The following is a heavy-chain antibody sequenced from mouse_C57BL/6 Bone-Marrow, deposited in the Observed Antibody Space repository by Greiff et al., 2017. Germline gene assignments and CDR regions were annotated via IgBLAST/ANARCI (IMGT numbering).Heavy chain of an antibody. Sequence: VKLVESGAELARPGASVKMSCKASGCTFTSYTMHWVKQRPGQGLEWIGYINPSSGYTKYNQKFKDKATLTADKSSSTAYMQLSSLTSEDSAVYYCAREVGTDYFDYWGQGTTLTVSS. D-gene: IGHD1-1*02. CDR2: INPSSGYT. J-gene: IGHJ2*01. CDR3: AREVGTDYFDY. CDR1: GCTFTSYT. V-gene: IGHV1-4*01.